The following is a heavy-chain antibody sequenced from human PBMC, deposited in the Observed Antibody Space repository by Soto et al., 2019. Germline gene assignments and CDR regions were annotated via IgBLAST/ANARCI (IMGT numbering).Heavy chain of an antibody. Sequence: EVQLVESGGGLVQPGRSLRLSCAASGFTFDDYAMHWVRQAPGKGLEWVSGINWNSDSIGYADSVKGRFTISRDNAKNSLYLQMNSLRAEDRALYYCAKDLGRLYFYWYFDLWGRATLVTVSS. D-gene: IGHD2-2*02. CDR2: INWNSDSI. CDR3: AKDLGRLYFYWYFDL. V-gene: IGHV3-9*01. J-gene: IGHJ2*01. CDR1: GFTFDDYA.